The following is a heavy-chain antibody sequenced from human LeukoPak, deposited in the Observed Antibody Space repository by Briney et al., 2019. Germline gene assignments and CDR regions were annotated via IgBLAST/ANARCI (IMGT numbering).Heavy chain of an antibody. J-gene: IGHJ4*02. CDR2: ISGSGGST. CDR3: AKGGITIFGEVITHFDY. Sequence: GGSLRLSCTPSGFTFSSHAMSWVRQAPGKGLEWVSAISGSGGSTYYADSVKGRFTISRDNSKNTLYLQMNSLRAEDTAVYYCAKGGITIFGEVITHFDYWGQGTLVTVSS. D-gene: IGHD3-3*01. CDR1: GFTFSSHA. V-gene: IGHV3-23*01.